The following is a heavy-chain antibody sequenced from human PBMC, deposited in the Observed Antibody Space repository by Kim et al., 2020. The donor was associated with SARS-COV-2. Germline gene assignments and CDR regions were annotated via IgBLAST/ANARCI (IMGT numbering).Heavy chain of an antibody. D-gene: IGHD6-19*01. CDR2: IWYDGSNK. CDR1: GFTFSIYC. V-gene: IGHV3-33*01. CDR3: ARDGDSRGWYGHNYFDY. J-gene: IGHJ4*02. Sequence: GGSLRLSCAASGFTFSIYCMPWVRQAPGKGLEWGAVIWYDGSNKYYADSVKGRFTISRDHSKNTLYLQMNSLRAEDTAVYYCARDGDSRGWYGHNYFDYWGQGTLVTVSS.